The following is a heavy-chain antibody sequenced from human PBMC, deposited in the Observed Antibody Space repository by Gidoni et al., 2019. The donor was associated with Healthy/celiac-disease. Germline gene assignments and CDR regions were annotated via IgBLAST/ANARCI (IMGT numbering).Heavy chain of an antibody. CDR3: ARPLAQNYYDSSGPDDAFDI. CDR2: ST. J-gene: IGHJ3*02. V-gene: IGHV4-39*01. Sequence: STYYNPSLKSRVTISVDTSKNQFSLKLSSVTAADTAVYYCARPLAQNYYDSSGPDDAFDIWGQGTMVTVSS. D-gene: IGHD3-22*01.